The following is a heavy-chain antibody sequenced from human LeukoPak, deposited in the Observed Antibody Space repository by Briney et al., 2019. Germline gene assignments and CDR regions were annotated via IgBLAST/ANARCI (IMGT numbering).Heavy chain of an antibody. CDR3: ARDNSIADRGWWFDP. CDR2: INPSGRST. CDR1: GYTFTGYY. V-gene: IGHV1-46*01. Sequence: ASVKVSCKASGYTFTGYYMHWVRQAPGQGLEWVGLINPSGRSTLYAEKFRGRIIMKRDLSTATDYMELSSLRSEDTAVYYCARDNSIADRGWWFDPWGQGTLVTVSS. J-gene: IGHJ5*02. D-gene: IGHD1-1*01.